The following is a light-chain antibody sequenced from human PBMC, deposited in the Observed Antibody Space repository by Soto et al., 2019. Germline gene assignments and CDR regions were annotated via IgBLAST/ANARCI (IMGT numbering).Light chain of an antibody. V-gene: IGKV1-39*01. CDR3: QQSYSFPLT. CDR2: AAS. Sequence: DIQMTQSPSSLSASVGDRVTITCRASQSISNYLNWYQLKPGKAPKLLIYAASSLQSGVPSRISGSGSGTDFTLTISSLQPEDFATYYCQQSYSFPLTFGGGTKVEIK. CDR1: QSISNY. J-gene: IGKJ4*01.